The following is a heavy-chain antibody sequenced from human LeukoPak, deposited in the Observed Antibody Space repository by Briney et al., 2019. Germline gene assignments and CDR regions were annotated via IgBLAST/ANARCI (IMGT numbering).Heavy chain of an antibody. D-gene: IGHD5-12*01. CDR1: GFTFSSYA. CDR3: ARASGYDVFDY. V-gene: IGHV3-23*01. Sequence: GGSLRLSCAGSGFTFSSYAMTWVRQAPGKGLEWVSAMSGSGGSTYYADSVKGRFTISRDNSKNTLYLQMNSLRAEDTAVYYCARASGYDVFDYWGQGTLVTVSS. J-gene: IGHJ4*02. CDR2: MSGSGGST.